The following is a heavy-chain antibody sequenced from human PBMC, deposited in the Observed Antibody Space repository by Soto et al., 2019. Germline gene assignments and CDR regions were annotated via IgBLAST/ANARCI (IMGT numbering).Heavy chain of an antibody. J-gene: IGHJ6*02. CDR1: GFSFASYA. Sequence: GGSLRLSCAASGFSFASYALSWVRQAPGKGLEWISGISASGGRPYYADSVKGRFTVSRDNSNNTLHLQMDSLRADDTAVYYCARFCSGGSCYSDYGMDVWGQGTTVTVSS. V-gene: IGHV3-23*01. CDR2: ISASGGRP. CDR3: ARFCSGGSCYSDYGMDV. D-gene: IGHD2-15*01.